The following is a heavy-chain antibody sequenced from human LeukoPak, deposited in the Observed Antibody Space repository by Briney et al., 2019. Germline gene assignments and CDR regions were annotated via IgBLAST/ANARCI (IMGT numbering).Heavy chain of an antibody. D-gene: IGHD5-18*01. Sequence: PSETLSLTCAVYGGSFSGYHWSWIRQPPGKGLEWIGEINHSGSTNYNPSLKSRVTISVDTSKNQFSLKLSSVTAADTAVYYCARGLGLGYSYGSRSYYFDYWGQGTLVTVSS. CDR3: ARGLGLGYSYGSRSYYFDY. CDR1: GGSFSGYH. J-gene: IGHJ4*02. CDR2: INHSGST. V-gene: IGHV4-34*01.